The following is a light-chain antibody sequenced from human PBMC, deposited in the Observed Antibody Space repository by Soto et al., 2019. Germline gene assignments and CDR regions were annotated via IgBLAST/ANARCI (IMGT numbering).Light chain of an antibody. Sequence: QSVLTQPASVSGSPGQSITISCTGTSRDTGGYNYISWYQHHPGKAPTLLIYDVSNRPSGVSNRFSGSKSGDTASLTISGLQAEDEADYYCTSYTSNTIVVFGGGTKLTVL. CDR3: TSYTSNTIVV. CDR2: DVS. J-gene: IGLJ2*01. V-gene: IGLV2-14*03. CDR1: SRDTGGYNY.